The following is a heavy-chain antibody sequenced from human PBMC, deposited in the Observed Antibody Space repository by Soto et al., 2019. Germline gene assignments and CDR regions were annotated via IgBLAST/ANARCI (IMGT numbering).Heavy chain of an antibody. CDR3: ARASPNWFDP. J-gene: IGHJ5*02. V-gene: IGHV4-38-2*01. CDR1: GDSISRGYY. Sequence: SETLSLTCAVSGDSISRGYYWAWIRQPPGKGLEYIGSIYHSGTTYYNPSLMSRVTISVDTSKNQFSLNLRSVTAADSAVYYCARASPNWFDPWGQGTLVTVSS. CDR2: IYHSGTT.